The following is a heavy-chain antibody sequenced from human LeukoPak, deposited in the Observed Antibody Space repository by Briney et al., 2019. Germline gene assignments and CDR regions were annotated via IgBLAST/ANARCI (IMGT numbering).Heavy chain of an antibody. CDR1: GGTFSSYA. Sequence: SVKVSCKASGGTFSSYAISWVRQAPGQGLEWMGGIIPIFGTANYAQKFQGRVTITTDESTSTACMELSSLRSEDTAVYYCARDQGVRFLEWLSWFDCWGQGTLVTVSS. D-gene: IGHD3-3*01. J-gene: IGHJ4*02. CDR2: IIPIFGTA. V-gene: IGHV1-69*05. CDR3: ARDQGVRFLEWLSWFDC.